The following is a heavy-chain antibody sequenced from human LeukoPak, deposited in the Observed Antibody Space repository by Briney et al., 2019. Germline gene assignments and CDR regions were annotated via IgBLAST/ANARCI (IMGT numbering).Heavy chain of an antibody. CDR1: GFIFSTYG. CDR3: ARDLYSRGWYALGY. D-gene: IGHD6-19*01. CDR2: MYYDGSNE. Sequence: PGGSLRLSCAASGFIFSTYGIHWVRRAPGKGLEWVALMYYDGSNEYYADSVKGRFTISRDNSKNTSYLQMNSLRAEDTAVYYCARDLYSRGWYALGYWGQGTLVTVSS. V-gene: IGHV3-33*01. J-gene: IGHJ4*02.